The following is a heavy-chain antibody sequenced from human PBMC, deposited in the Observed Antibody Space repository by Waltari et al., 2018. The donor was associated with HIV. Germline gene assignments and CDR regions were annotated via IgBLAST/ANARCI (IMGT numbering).Heavy chain of an antibody. V-gene: IGHV6-1*01. J-gene: IGHJ4*02. CDR3: ARDEAVADLTHGGFDY. CDR2: TYYRSKWYN. CDR1: GESVSSNSAA. Sequence: QVQLQQSGPGLVKPSQTLPLTCALPGESVSSNSAAWNWIRQSPPRGLEWLGRTYYRSKWYNDYAVSVKSRITINPDTSKNQFSLQLNSVTPEDTAVYYCARDEAVADLTHGGFDYWGQGTLVTVSS. D-gene: IGHD6-19*01.